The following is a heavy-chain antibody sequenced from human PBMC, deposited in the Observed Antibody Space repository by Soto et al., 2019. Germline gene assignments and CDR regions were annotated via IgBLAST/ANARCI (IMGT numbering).Heavy chain of an antibody. J-gene: IGHJ4*02. D-gene: IGHD6-13*01. CDR2: INHRGRS. V-gene: IGHV4-34*01. CDR1: GGSFNDYY. CDR3: AGAAAGLDY. Sequence: QVQLQQWGAGLLKPSETLSLTCAVYGGSFNDYYWTWVRQSPGKGLEWIGEINHRGRSNYNPSLKSRVTMSIDTSKSQFSLNLNSVSDADTAMYYYAGAAAGLDYWGQGSLVTVSS.